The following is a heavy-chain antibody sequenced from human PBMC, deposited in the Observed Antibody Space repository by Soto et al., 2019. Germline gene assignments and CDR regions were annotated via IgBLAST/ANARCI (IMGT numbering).Heavy chain of an antibody. CDR1: GGTFSSHS. CDR3: STSVYCSTTRCYYYYGLDV. D-gene: IGHD2-2*01. Sequence: QVQLVQSGAEVKKPGSSVKVSCKVSGGTFSSHSINWVRQAPGQGPEWMGGIIPIFGTENYAQKFQARVTITADQSTSTADMELSSLKSEDTALYYCSTSVYCSTTRCYYYYGLDVWGQGTTVIVSS. CDR2: IIPIFGTE. J-gene: IGHJ6*02. V-gene: IGHV1-69*01.